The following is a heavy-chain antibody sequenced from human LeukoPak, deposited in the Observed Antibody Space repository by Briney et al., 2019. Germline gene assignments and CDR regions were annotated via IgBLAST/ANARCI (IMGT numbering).Heavy chain of an antibody. D-gene: IGHD1-26*01. V-gene: IGHV4-30-4*08. CDR2: IYYSGST. CDR1: GGSISSGDYY. CDR3: ARRIVGPLHFFDY. Sequence: SETLSLTCTVSGGSISSGDYYWSWIRQPPGKGLEWIGYIYYSGSTYYNPSLKSRVTISVDTSRNQFSLKLSSVTAADTAVYYCARRIVGPLHFFDYWGQGTLVTVSS. J-gene: IGHJ4*02.